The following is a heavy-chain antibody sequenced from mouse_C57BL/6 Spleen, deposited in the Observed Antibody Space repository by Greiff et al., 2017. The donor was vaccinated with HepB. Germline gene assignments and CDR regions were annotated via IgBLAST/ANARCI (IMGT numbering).Heavy chain of an antibody. CDR1: GFSLTSYG. J-gene: IGHJ4*01. CDR2: IWGDGST. V-gene: IGHV2-3*01. D-gene: IGHD2-5*01. Sequence: VQRVESGPGLVAPSQSLSITCTVSGFSLTSYGVSWVRQPPGKGLEWLGVIWGDGSTNYHSALISRLRISKDNSKSQVFLKLNSLQTDDTATYYCAKGGYSNYVSAMDYWGQGTSVTVSS. CDR3: AKGGYSNYVSAMDY.